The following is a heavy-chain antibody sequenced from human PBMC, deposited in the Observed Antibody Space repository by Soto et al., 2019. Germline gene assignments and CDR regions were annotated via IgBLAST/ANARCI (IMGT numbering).Heavy chain of an antibody. J-gene: IGHJ5*02. D-gene: IGHD6-19*01. CDR2: IYYSGST. CDR3: ARVTIAVADNTNWFDP. V-gene: IGHV4-61*01. CDR1: GGSVSSGSYY. Sequence: SETLSLTCTVSGGSVSSGSYYWSWIRQPPGKGMEWIGYIYYSGSTNYNPSLKSRVTISVDTSKNQFSLKLSSVTAADTALYYCARVTIAVADNTNWFDPWGQGTLVTVSS.